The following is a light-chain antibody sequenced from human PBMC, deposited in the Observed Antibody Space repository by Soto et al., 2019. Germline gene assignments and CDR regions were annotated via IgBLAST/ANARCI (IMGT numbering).Light chain of an antibody. V-gene: IGLV1-44*01. CDR1: SSNVGDNT. J-gene: IGLJ3*02. Sequence: QAVVAQPPSASGTPGRRVVISCSGTSSNVGDNTVHWYQQFPGMAPTLLIFNNDQRPSGVPARFSGSKSGTSASLAISGLQSADEADYYCSTWDDSLNGWVFGGGTKVTVL. CDR2: NND. CDR3: STWDDSLNGWV.